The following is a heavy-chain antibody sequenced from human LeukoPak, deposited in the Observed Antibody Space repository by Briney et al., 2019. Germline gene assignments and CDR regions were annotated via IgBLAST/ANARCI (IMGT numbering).Heavy chain of an antibody. D-gene: IGHD4-23*01. CDR1: GFTFSNYW. CDR2: IKQGGGAE. CDR3: ARCYGGNSDYFDY. Sequence: GGSLRLSCEASGFTFSNYWMTWVRQAPGKGLEWVASIKQGGGAEYYVDSVKGRFTISRDNAKHSLYLQMSSLRVEDTAVYFCARCYGGNSDYFDYWGQGTLVTVSS. V-gene: IGHV3-7*04. J-gene: IGHJ4*02.